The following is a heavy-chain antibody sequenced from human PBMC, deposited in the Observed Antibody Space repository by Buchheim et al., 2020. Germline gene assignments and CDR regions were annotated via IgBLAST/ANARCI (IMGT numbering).Heavy chain of an antibody. CDR1: GYSFTSYY. Sequence: QVQLVQSGAEVKKPGASVTVSCKASGYSFTSYYMHWVRQAPGQGLEWMGIIDPSGGSTTYAQRFHGRVTMTRDTSTSTVYMELSSLRSEDTAVYFCARWAAGPYYFDYWGQGTL. CDR2: IDPSGGST. V-gene: IGHV1-46*01. J-gene: IGHJ4*02. D-gene: IGHD6-13*01. CDR3: ARWAAGPYYFDY.